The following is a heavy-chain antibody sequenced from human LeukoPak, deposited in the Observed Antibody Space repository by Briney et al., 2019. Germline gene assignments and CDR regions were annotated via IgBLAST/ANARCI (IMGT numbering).Heavy chain of an antibody. CDR2: ITSSGSFI. V-gene: IGHV3-21*01. D-gene: IGHD4-17*01. CDR1: GFTFSSFS. J-gene: IGHJ4*01. Sequence: TGGSLRLSCTASGFTFSSFSMNWVRKAPGKGLEWVSSITSSGSFIYYADSVKGRFTISRDNAKNSLYLQMNSLRAEDTAIYYCASLMTAVTIPDYWGQGTLVTVSS. CDR3: ASLMTAVTIPDY.